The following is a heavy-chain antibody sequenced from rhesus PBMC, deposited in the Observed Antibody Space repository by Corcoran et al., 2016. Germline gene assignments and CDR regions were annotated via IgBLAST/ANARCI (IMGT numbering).Heavy chain of an antibody. CDR3: ARDPGYREFDY. CDR1: GGYISSNY. D-gene: IGHD1-44*02. Sequence: QVQLQESGHGLVKPLETLSLTCAVSGGYISSNYCSWIRPPQGKGLEWIEYMDGGIGSTSYNPSLNRRVTISKDTSKNQFALKLSAGTAADNAVYYCARDPGYREFDYWGQGVLVTVSS. CDR2: MDGGIGST. V-gene: IGHV4-147*01. J-gene: IGHJ4*01.